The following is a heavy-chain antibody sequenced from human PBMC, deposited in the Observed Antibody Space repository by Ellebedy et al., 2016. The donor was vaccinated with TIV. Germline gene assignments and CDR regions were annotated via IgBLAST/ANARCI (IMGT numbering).Heavy chain of an antibody. Sequence: GESLKISXAASGFTFSSYGMHWVRQAPGKGLEWVAVISYDGSNKYYADSVKGRFTISRDNSKNTLYLQMNSLRAEDTAVYYCAREGTGYYPLEGFDIWGQGTMVTVSS. V-gene: IGHV3-30*03. D-gene: IGHD3/OR15-3a*01. J-gene: IGHJ3*02. CDR1: GFTFSSYG. CDR3: AREGTGYYPLEGFDI. CDR2: ISYDGSNK.